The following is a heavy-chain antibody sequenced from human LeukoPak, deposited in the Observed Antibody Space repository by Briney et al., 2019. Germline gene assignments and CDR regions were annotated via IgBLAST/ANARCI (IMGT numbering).Heavy chain of an antibody. Sequence: PGGSLRLSCAASGFTFDDYAMHWVRHAPGKGLEWVSGISWNSGSIGYADSVKGRFTISRDNAKNSLYLQMNSLRAEDTALYYCAKDIRSSSSDAFDIWGQGTMVTVSS. J-gene: IGHJ3*02. CDR1: GFTFDDYA. CDR2: ISWNSGSI. D-gene: IGHD6-6*01. V-gene: IGHV3-9*01. CDR3: AKDIRSSSSDAFDI.